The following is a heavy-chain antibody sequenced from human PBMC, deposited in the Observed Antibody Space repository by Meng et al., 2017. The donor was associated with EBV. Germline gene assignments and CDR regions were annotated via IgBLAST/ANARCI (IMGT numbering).Heavy chain of an antibody. CDR1: GVSVTSGAYH. J-gene: IGHJ4*02. CDR2: IYDTGIT. D-gene: IGHD2/OR15-2a*01. Sequence: GQLQESGPGLVKPSGTLSLTCIGSGVSVTSGAYHWSWIRQSPGKGLEWIGYIYDTGITIYNPSLKSRVTISLETSKNQFSLKVNSVTTADTAVYYCAKSRSSTPGIVDDWGQGTLVTVSS. CDR3: AKSRSSTPGIVDD. V-gene: IGHV4-61*08.